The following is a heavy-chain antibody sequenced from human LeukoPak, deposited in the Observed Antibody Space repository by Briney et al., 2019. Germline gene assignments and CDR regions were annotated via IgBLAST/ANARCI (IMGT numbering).Heavy chain of an antibody. Sequence: PGGSLRLSCAASGFTFSSCGMHWVRQAPGKGLEWVAGTWYDGSNKDYVDSVKGRFTISKDNSRNTLDLEMNSLSAEDTAVYYCAKPYSGTFYSFDSWGQGALVTVSS. J-gene: IGHJ4*02. V-gene: IGHV3-33*06. CDR1: GFTFSSCG. CDR2: TWYDGSNK. D-gene: IGHD1-26*01. CDR3: AKPYSGTFYSFDS.